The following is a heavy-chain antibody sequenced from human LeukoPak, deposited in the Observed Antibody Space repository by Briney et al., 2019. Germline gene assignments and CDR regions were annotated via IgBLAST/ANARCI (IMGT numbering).Heavy chain of an antibody. J-gene: IGHJ5*02. CDR3: ARVVAGRRFDP. CDR1: GXSISSYH. Sequence: SETLSLTCTVSGXSISSYHWSWIRQPPGKGQEWIGYIYYSGSTNYNPSLKSRVTISVDTSKNQFSLKVNSVTAADTAVYYCARVVAGRRFDPWGQGILVTVSS. V-gene: IGHV4-59*01. D-gene: IGHD6-19*01. CDR2: IYYSGST.